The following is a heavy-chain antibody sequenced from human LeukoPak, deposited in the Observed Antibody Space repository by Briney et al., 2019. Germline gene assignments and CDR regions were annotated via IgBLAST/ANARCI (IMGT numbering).Heavy chain of an antibody. D-gene: IGHD2-15*01. J-gene: IGHJ4*02. CDR1: GYTFTGYY. V-gene: IGHV1-2*06. CDR2: INPNSGGT. CDR3: ARVDCGGGSCYPDFDY. Sequence: ASVKVSCKASGYTFTGYYMHWVRQAPGQGLEWMGRINPNSGGTNYAQKFQGRVTMTRDTSISTAYMELSRLRSDDTAVYYCARVDCGGGSCYPDFDYWGQGTLVTVSS.